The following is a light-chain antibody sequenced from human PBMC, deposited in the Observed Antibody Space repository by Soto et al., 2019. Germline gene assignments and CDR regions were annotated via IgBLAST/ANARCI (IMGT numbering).Light chain of an antibody. V-gene: IGKV1-5*03. CDR2: KAS. CDR3: QQYNSYSPEA. J-gene: IGKJ1*01. CDR1: QSISSW. Sequence: DIQMTKSPSTLSASVGDRVTITCRASQSISSWLAWYQQKPGKAPKLLIYKASSLESGVPSRFNGSGSGTEFTLTISSLQPDDFATYYCQQYNSYSPEAFGQGTKVEIK.